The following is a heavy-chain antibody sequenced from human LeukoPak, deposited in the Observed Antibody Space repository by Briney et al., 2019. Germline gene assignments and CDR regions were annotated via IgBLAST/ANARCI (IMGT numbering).Heavy chain of an antibody. CDR3: ARVEIPETGYCSSTSCPFDY. D-gene: IGHD2-2*01. CDR2: ISSSSSYI. V-gene: IGHV3-21*01. J-gene: IGHJ4*02. CDR1: GFTFSSYS. Sequence: GGSLRLSCAASGFTFSSYSMNWVRQAPGKGLEWVSSISSSSSYIYYADSVKGRFTISRDNAKNSLYLQMNSLRAEDTAVYYCARVEIPETGYCSSTSCPFDYWGQGTLVTVSS.